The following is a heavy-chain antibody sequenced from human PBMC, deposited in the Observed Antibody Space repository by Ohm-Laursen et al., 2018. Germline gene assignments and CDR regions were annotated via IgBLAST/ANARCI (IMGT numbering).Heavy chain of an antibody. CDR3: ARGFGVNYFDY. D-gene: IGHD3-16*01. J-gene: IGHJ4*02. CDR2: IYSGGST. V-gene: IGHV3-66*01. CDR1: GFTVSSNY. Sequence: SLRLSCSATGFTVSSNYMSWVRQAPGKGLEWVSVIYSGGSTYYADSVKGRFTISRDNSKNTLYLQMNSLRAEDTAVYYCARGFGVNYFDYWGQGTLVTVSS.